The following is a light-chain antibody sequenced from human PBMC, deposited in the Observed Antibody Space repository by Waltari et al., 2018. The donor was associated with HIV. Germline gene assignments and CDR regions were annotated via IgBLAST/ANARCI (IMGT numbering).Light chain of an antibody. CDR2: RNN. J-gene: IGLJ1*01. CDR3: AAWDETLSGYV. Sequence: QSVLTQPPSASGTPGQRVTISCSGSSSNIGPNYVYWYQQVTGTAPKLLIYRNNQRPSGVPDRFSGSKSGTSASLAISGLRSEDEADYYCAAWDETLSGYVFGTGTKVIVL. CDR1: SSNIGPNY. V-gene: IGLV1-47*01.